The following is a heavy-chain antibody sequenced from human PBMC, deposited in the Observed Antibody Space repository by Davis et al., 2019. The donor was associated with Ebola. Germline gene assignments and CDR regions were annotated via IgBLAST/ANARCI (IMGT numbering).Heavy chain of an antibody. Sequence: GESLKISCAASGFTFSSYGMHWVRQAPGKGLEWVAVISYDGSYQNTGDSVRGRFTISRDNAKNSLYLQVSSLRDDDTTVYYCAKFSRAGDSVWGQGTLVTVSS. CDR2: ISYDGSYQ. J-gene: IGHJ4*02. CDR3: AKFSRAGDSV. D-gene: IGHD6-13*01. CDR1: GFTFSSYG. V-gene: IGHV3-33*03.